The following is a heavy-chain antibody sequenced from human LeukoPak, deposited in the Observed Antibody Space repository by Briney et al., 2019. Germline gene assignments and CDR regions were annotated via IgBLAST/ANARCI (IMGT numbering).Heavy chain of an antibody. CDR2: ISPNGGST. CDR3: ARWDENIYGQPQGGSLDY. Sequence: ASVKVSFKASGNTYTSYYIHWLRQPPGQGLEWMGIISPNGGSTSYARTFEGRGTMSRDTSTSTVYMELSSLRSKDTAVYYCARWDENIYGQPQGGSLDYWGQGTLVTVSS. V-gene: IGHV1-46*01. CDR1: GNTYTSYY. D-gene: IGHD5-18*01. J-gene: IGHJ4*02.